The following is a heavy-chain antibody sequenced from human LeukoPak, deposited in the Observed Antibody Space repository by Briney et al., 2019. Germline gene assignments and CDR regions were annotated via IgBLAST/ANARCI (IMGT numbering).Heavy chain of an antibody. CDR3: ARPSSNIAVAAYFDY. J-gene: IGHJ4*02. CDR2: INWNGGST. V-gene: IGHV3-20*04. CDR1: GFTFDDYG. D-gene: IGHD6-19*01. Sequence: GRSLRLSCAASGFTFDDYGMSWVRQAPGKGLEWVSGINWNGGSTGYADSVKGRFTISRDNAKNSLYLQMNSLRAEDTALYYCARPSSNIAVAAYFDYWGQGTLVTVSS.